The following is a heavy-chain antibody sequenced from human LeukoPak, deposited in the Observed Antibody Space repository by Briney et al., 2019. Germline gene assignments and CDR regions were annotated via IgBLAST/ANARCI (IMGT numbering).Heavy chain of an antibody. CDR1: GGSISSGSYY. CDR3: AREGVEMATIYRLVYNWFDP. CDR2: IYTSGST. D-gene: IGHD5-24*01. V-gene: IGHV4-61*02. Sequence: SETLSLTCTVSGGSISSGSYYWSWIRQPAGKGLEWIGRIYTSGSTNYNPSLKSRVTISVDTSKNQFSLKLSSVTAADTAVYYCAREGVEMATIYRLVYNWFDPWGQGTLVTVSS. J-gene: IGHJ5*02.